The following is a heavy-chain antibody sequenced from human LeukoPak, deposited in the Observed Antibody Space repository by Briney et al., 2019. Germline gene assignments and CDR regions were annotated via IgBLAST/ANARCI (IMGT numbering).Heavy chain of an antibody. D-gene: IGHD3-22*01. Sequence: SEALSLTCTVSGGSISHYYWSWIRQSPGKGLEWIGYVSNSGTTNYRPSLRSRVTVSVDTSQNHVSLKLTSMTAADTGLYYCARHHSSAYPFDYWGQGTLVTVSS. V-gene: IGHV4-59*08. CDR2: VSNSGTT. J-gene: IGHJ4*02. CDR3: ARHHSSAYPFDY. CDR1: GGSISHYY.